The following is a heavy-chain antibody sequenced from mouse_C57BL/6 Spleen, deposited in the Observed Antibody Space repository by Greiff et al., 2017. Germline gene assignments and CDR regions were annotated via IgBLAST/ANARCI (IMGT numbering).Heavy chain of an antibody. CDR1: GFSFNTYA. CDR3: VSPIYYDYPYYAMDY. D-gene: IGHD2-4*01. V-gene: IGHV10-1*01. CDR2: IRSKSNNYAT. J-gene: IGHJ4*01. Sequence: EVQLVESGGGLVQPKGSLKLSCAASGFSFNTYAMNWVRQAPGKGLEWVARIRSKSNNYATYYADSVKDRFTISRDDSESMLYLQMNNFKTEDTAIYYCVSPIYYDYPYYAMDYWGQGTSVTVSS.